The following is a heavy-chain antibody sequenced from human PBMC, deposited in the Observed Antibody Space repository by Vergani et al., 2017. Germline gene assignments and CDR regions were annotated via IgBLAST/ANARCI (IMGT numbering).Heavy chain of an antibody. CDR1: GYSFTSYW. V-gene: IGHV5-10-1*03. D-gene: IGHD6-13*01. Sequence: EVQLVQSGAEVKKPGESLRISCKGSGYSFTSYWISWVRQMPGKGLEWMGRIDPSDSYTNYSPSFQGHVTISADKSISTAYLQWSSLKASDTAMYYCAREKGYSSSWYGDAFDIWGQGTMVTVSS. CDR3: AREKGYSSSWYGDAFDI. J-gene: IGHJ3*02. CDR2: IDPSDSYT.